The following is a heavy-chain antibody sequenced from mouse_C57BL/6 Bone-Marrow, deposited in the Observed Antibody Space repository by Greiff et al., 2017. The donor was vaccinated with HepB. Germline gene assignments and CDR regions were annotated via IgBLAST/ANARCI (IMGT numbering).Heavy chain of an antibody. V-gene: IGHV7-3*01. J-gene: IGHJ4*01. Sequence: EVKLVESGGGLVQPGGSLSLSCAASGFTFTDYYMSWVRQPPGKALEWLGFIRNKANGYTTEYSASVKGRFTISRDNSQSILYLQMNALRAEDSATYYCARDRTGNYAMDYWGQGTSVTVSS. CDR2: IRNKANGYTT. CDR3: ARDRTGNYAMDY. CDR1: GFTFTDYY.